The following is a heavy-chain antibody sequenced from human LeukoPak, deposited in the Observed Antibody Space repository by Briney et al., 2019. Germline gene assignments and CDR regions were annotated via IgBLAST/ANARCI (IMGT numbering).Heavy chain of an antibody. J-gene: IGHJ4*02. CDR3: ARDYFYCGGDCFVDY. CDR2: ISSGSRSM. D-gene: IGHD2-21*02. CDR1: GFTFSDYS. Sequence: KPGGSLRLSCATSGFTFSDYSMNWVRQAPGKGLEWVSSISSGSRSMYYADSVKGRFTISRDNAKNSLYLQMNSLRAEDTAVYYCARDYFYCGGDCFVDYWGQGTLVSVSS. V-gene: IGHV3-21*01.